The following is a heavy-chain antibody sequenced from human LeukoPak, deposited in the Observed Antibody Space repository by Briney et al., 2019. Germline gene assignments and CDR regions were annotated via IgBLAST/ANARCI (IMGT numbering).Heavy chain of an antibody. Sequence: SETLSLTCTVSGDSISSGDYYWSWIRQPAGKGLEWIGRISSSGSTNYNPSLKSRVTMSVDTSKNQFSLKLSSVTAADTAVYYCARDKYYYGSGSLFMDVWGKGTTVTISS. CDR2: ISSSGST. CDR3: ARDKYYYGSGSLFMDV. CDR1: GDSISSGDYY. V-gene: IGHV4-61*02. D-gene: IGHD3-10*01. J-gene: IGHJ6*03.